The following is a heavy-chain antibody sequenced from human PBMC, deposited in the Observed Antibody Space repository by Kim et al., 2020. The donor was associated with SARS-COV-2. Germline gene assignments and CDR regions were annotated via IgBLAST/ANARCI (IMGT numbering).Heavy chain of an antibody. CDR1: GYTFINYY. J-gene: IGHJ4*02. CDR2: INPSGGST. Sequence: ASVKVSCKASGYTFINYYLHWVRQAPGQGLEWMGIINPSGGSTSYAEKFQGSVTMTSDTSTSTVYMEMTSLRSDDTAVYYCARGNRNTEIASLFDFWGQG. D-gene: IGHD2-21*01. V-gene: IGHV1-46*01. CDR3: ARGNRNTEIASLFDF.